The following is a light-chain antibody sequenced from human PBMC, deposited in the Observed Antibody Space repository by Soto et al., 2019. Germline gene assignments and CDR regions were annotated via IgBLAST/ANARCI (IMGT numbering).Light chain of an antibody. CDR2: EVD. CDR3: YSFTTSSTSV. Sequence: QSALTQPASVSGSPGQSITISCTGTSSDVGGYNFVSWYQQHPGKAPKVIIFEVDKRPSEVSHRFSGSKAGNTASLTISGRQTEDEADYYCYSFTTSSTSVFGTGTKLTVL. V-gene: IGLV2-14*01. CDR1: SSDVGGYNF. J-gene: IGLJ1*01.